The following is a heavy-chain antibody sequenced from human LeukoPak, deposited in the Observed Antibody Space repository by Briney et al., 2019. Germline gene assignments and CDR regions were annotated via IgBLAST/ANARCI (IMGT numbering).Heavy chain of an antibody. CDR1: GFTFSDYY. CDR2: ISSSSSYT. D-gene: IGHD2-2*03. CDR3: VRVEIVVVPAANFYYFDY. V-gene: IGHV3-11*06. Sequence: GGSLRLSCAASGFTFSDYYMSWIRQAPGKGLEWVSYISSSSSYTNYADSVKGRFTISRDNAKNSLYLQMNSLRAEDTAVYYCVRVEIVVVPAANFYYFDYWGQGTLVTVSS. J-gene: IGHJ4*02.